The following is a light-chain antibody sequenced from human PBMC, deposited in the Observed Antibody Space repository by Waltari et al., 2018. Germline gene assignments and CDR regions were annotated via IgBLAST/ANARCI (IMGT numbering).Light chain of an antibody. CDR2: DVF. CDR3: NSYTGSSSWV. Sequence: QSALTQPASVSGSPGPSITTSSTGTSSTVRFYNYVSWYQKHPGKAPKLIIYDVFERPSGVSNRFSGSKSGNTASLTISGLLAEDEADYYCNSYTGSSSWVFGGGTKLTVL. J-gene: IGLJ3*02. V-gene: IGLV2-14*01. CDR1: SSTVRFYNY.